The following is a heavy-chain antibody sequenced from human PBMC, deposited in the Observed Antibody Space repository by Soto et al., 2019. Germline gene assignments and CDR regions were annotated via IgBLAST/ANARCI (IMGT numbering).Heavy chain of an antibody. CDR3: ARGLDSMVRGPKAAPFDP. J-gene: IGHJ5*02. V-gene: IGHV4-34*01. D-gene: IGHD3-10*01. CDR2: INHSGST. Sequence: SETLSLTCAVYGGSFSGYYWSWIRQPPGKGLEWIGEINHSGSTNYNPSLKSRVTISVDTSKNQFSLKLSSVTAADTAVYYCARGLDSMVRGPKAAPFDPWGQGTLVTVSS. CDR1: GGSFSGYY.